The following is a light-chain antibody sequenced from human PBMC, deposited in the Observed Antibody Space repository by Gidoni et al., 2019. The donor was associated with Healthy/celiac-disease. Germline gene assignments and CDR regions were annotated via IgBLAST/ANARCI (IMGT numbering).Light chain of an antibody. Sequence: DIQMTQSPSSVSASVGDRVTITCRASQGISSWLAWYQQKPGKAPKLLIYAASSLQSGVPSRFSGSGSGTDFTLTISRQPEDFATYYCQQANSFPWTFGQGTKVEIK. V-gene: IGKV1-12*01. CDR3: QQANSFPWT. CDR2: AAS. J-gene: IGKJ1*01. CDR1: QGISSW.